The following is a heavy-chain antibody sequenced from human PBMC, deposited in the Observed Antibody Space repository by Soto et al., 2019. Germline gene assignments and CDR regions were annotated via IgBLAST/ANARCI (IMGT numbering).Heavy chain of an antibody. J-gene: IGHJ5*02. CDR3: ARAAYIVVVPAARWFDP. Sequence: ASVKVSCKASGYTFTSYGISWVRQAPGQGLEWMGWISAYNGNTNYAQKLQGRVTMTTDTSTSTAYMELRSLRSDDTAVYYCARAAYIVVVPAARWFDPWGQGTLVTVSS. CDR1: GYTFTSYG. D-gene: IGHD2-2*01. V-gene: IGHV1-18*01. CDR2: ISAYNGNT.